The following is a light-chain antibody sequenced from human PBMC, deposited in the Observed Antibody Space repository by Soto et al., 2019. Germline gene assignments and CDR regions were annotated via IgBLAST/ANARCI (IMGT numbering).Light chain of an antibody. CDR1: QGMRND. CDR3: LQQSSYPPLT. V-gene: IGKV1-17*01. CDR2: AAS. Sequence: DIQVTQSPSSLSASVEDRVTITCRASQGMRNDLGWYQQKPGKAPKRLIYAASSLQSGVPSRFSGSGSGTEFPLTGSSLQPEDFATYYCLQQSSYPPLTFGGGTKVEIK. J-gene: IGKJ4*01.